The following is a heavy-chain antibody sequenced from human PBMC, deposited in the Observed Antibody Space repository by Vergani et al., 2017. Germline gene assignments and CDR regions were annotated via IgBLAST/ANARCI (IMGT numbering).Heavy chain of an antibody. J-gene: IGHJ6*03. CDR1: GESFTSYH. CDR2: IDHTGRP. D-gene: IGHD4-11*01. CDR3: ARVNTETNGHLYYYYYMDV. V-gene: IGHV4-34*01. Sequence: QVQLQQWVGGLLKPSETLSLTCVVNGESFTSYHWTWIRQSPGEGLEWVGDIDHTGRPDYNPSLKSRITMSVDKSRNQFSLTFNSVTATDTAIYFCARVNTETNGHLYYYYYMDVWGQGTAVTVS.